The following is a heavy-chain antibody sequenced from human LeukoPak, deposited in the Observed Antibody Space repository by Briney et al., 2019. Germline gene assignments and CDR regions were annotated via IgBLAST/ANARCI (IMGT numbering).Heavy chain of an antibody. J-gene: IGHJ4*02. Sequence: SETLSLTCTVSGGSISSYYWSWIRQPAGKGLEWIGRIYSSGSTNYNPSLKSRVTMSVDTSRNQFSLKLTSVTAADTAIYYCARDSSSWRSFDCWGQGMLVTVSS. V-gene: IGHV4-4*07. CDR3: ARDSSSWRSFDC. CDR1: GGSISSYY. D-gene: IGHD6-13*01. CDR2: IYSSGST.